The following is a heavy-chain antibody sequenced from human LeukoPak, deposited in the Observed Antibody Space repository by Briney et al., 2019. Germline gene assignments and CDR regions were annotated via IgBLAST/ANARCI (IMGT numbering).Heavy chain of an antibody. D-gene: IGHD1-14*01. V-gene: IGHV3-23*01. Sequence: HPGGSLRLSCAASGFTFSSYAMSWVRQAPGKGLEWVSAISGSGGSTYYADSVKGRFTISRDNSKNTLYLQMNSLRAEDTAVYYCAKDSSYHPSNWFDPWGQGTLVTVSS. CDR1: GFTFSSYA. CDR3: AKDSSYHPSNWFDP. J-gene: IGHJ5*02. CDR2: ISGSGGST.